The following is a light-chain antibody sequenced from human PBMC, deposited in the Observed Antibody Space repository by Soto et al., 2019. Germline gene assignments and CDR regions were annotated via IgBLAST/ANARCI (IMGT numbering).Light chain of an antibody. V-gene: IGKV3-11*01. J-gene: IGKJ4*01. CDR3: QQRSNWLLT. CDR1: QSVSSY. Sequence: EIVLTQSPATLSLSPWERATLSCRASQSVSSYLAWYQQKPGQAPRLLIYDASNRATGIPARFSGSGSGTDFTLTISSLEPEDFEFYYCQQRSNWLLTFGGGTKVEIK. CDR2: DAS.